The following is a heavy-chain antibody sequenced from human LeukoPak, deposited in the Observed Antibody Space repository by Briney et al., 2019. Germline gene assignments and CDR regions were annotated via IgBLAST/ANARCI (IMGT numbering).Heavy chain of an antibody. CDR3: AKGPSGYYGSGSFRNYYYYMDV. V-gene: IGHV3-23*01. D-gene: IGHD3-10*01. Sequence: GGSLRLSCAASGFTFSTYAMTWVRQAPGKGLEWVSLISGSGGSTYYADSVKGRFTISRDNSKNTLYLQMNSLRAEDTAVYYCAKGPSGYYGSGSFRNYYYYMDVWGKGTTVTISS. CDR1: GFTFSTYA. CDR2: ISGSGGST. J-gene: IGHJ6*03.